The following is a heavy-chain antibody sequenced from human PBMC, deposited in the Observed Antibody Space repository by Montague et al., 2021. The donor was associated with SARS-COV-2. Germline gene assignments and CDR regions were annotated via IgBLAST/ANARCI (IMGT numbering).Heavy chain of an antibody. CDR1: GGSISSYY. CDR3: ARDRHNGPIDY. Sequence: SETLSLTCTVSGGSISSYYWTWIRQPPGKGLEWIGYIYYSGSTNYNPSLKSRVTISIDTSKNQFSLKLSSVTAADTAVYYCARDRHNGPIDYWGPGTLFTVSS. V-gene: IGHV4-59*01. CDR2: IYYSGST. D-gene: IGHD2-8*01. J-gene: IGHJ4*02.